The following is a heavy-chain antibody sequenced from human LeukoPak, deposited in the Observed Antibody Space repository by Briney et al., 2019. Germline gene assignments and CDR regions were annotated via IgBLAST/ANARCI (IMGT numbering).Heavy chain of an antibody. D-gene: IGHD3-10*01. J-gene: IGHJ4*02. CDR2: IISSGSTI. Sequence: PGGSLRLSCAASGFTFSSYEMNWVRQAPGKGLEWVSYIISSGSTIYYADSVKGRFTISRDNAKNSLYLQMNSLRAEDTAVYYCASYGSGSYYNYYFDYWGQGTLVTVSS. CDR3: ASYGSGSYYNYYFDY. CDR1: GFTFSSYE. V-gene: IGHV3-48*03.